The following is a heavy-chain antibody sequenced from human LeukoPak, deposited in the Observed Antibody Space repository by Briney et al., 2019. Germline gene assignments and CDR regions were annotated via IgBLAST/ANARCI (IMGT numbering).Heavy chain of an antibody. V-gene: IGHV5-51*01. D-gene: IGHD3-22*01. CDR1: GYSFTSYW. J-gene: IGHJ4*02. Sequence: GESLKISCKGSGYSFTSYWIGWVRQLPGKGLEWMGIIYPGDSDTRYSPSFQGQVTISADKSISTAYLQWSSLKASDTAMYYCARSLGFDSSGYYGGYWGQGTLVTVSS. CDR2: IYPGDSDT. CDR3: ARSLGFDSSGYYGGY.